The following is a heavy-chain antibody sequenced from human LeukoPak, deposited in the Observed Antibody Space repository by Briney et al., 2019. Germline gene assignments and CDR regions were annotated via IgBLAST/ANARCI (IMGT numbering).Heavy chain of an antibody. Sequence: PGGSLRLSCAASGFTFSSYSMSWVRQAPGKGLEWVSSISSSSSYIYYADSVKGRFTISRDNAKNSLYLQMNSLRAEDTAVYYCARVSSSASAFDIWGQGTMVTVSS. D-gene: IGHD6-6*01. CDR1: GFTFSSYS. J-gene: IGHJ3*02. CDR2: ISSSSSYI. CDR3: ARVSSSASAFDI. V-gene: IGHV3-21*01.